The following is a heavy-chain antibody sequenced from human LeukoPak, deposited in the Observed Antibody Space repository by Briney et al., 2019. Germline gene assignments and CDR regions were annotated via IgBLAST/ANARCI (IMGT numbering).Heavy chain of an antibody. CDR1: GFTFSSYW. J-gene: IGHJ3*02. V-gene: IGHV3-7*01. CDR3: ARADPLFSGAFDI. D-gene: IGHD6-19*01. CDR2: IKQDGSEK. Sequence: PGGSLRLSCAASGFTFSSYWMSWVRQAPGKGLEWVANIKQDGSEKYYVDSVKGRFTISRDNAKNSLYLQMNSLRAEDTAVYYCARADPLFSGAFDIWGQGTMVTVSS.